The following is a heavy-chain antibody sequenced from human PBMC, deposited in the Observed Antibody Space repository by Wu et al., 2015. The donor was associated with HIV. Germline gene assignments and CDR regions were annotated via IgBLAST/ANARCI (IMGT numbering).Heavy chain of an antibody. CDR1: GDNFVSYT. J-gene: IGHJ4*02. V-gene: IGHV1-69*15. D-gene: IGHD6-19*01. CDR2: FSPVFANP. CDR3: ARGDSSGWYSFDS. Sequence: QAQLVQSGAEVKKPGSSVRISCKASGDNFVSYTISWVRLAPGQGLECMGRFSPVFANPSYAQKFQGRVTITADELTRTTYLELSSLRSEDTAVYYCARGDSSGWYSFDSWGQGTLVIVSS.